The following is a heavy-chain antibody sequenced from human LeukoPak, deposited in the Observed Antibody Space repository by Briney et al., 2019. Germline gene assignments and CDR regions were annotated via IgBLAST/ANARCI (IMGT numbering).Heavy chain of an antibody. V-gene: IGHV3-48*01. CDR2: ISSSSSTI. Sequence: GGSLRLSCAASGFTFSSYSMNWVRQAPGEGLEWDSYISSSSSTIYYADSVKGRFTISRDNAKNSLYLQMNSLRAEDTAVYYCARDFYDFWSGSFDYWGQGTLVTVSS. D-gene: IGHD3-3*01. CDR3: ARDFYDFWSGSFDY. J-gene: IGHJ4*02. CDR1: GFTFSSYS.